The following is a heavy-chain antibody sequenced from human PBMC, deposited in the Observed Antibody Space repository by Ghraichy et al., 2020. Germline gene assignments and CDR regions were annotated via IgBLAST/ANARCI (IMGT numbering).Heavy chain of an antibody. CDR1: GYTFTSYG. Sequence: ASVKVSCKASGYTFTSYGISWVRQAPGQGLEWMGWISAYNGNTNYAQKLQGRVTMTTDTSTSTAYMELRSLRSDDTAVYYCARVLGYCSSTSCSYFDYWGQGTLVTVSS. D-gene: IGHD2-2*01. J-gene: IGHJ4*02. CDR2: ISAYNGNT. V-gene: IGHV1-18*01. CDR3: ARVLGYCSSTSCSYFDY.